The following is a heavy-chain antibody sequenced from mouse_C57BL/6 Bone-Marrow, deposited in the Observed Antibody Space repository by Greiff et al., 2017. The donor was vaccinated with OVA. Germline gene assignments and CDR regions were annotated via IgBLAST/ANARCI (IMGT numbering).Heavy chain of an antibody. CDR1: GYSITSGYY. V-gene: IGHV3-6*01. D-gene: IGHD1-1*01. J-gene: IGHJ1*03. Sequence: VQLQQSGPGLVKPSQSLSLTCSVTGYSITSGYYWNWIRQFPGNKLEWMGYISYDGSNNYNPSLKNRISITRDTSKNQFFLKLNSVTTEDTATYYCARDITTVVESWYFDVWGTGTTVTVSS. CDR3: ARDITTVVESWYFDV. CDR2: ISYDGSN.